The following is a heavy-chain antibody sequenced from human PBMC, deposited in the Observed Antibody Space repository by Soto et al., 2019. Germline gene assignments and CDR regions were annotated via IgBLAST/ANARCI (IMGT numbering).Heavy chain of an antibody. V-gene: IGHV4-4*07. J-gene: IGHJ5*02. Sequence: XGTLSLTCSVSGGTISGYYWTWIRQPAGKGLEWIGRIYSSGNTKHNPSLQSRVTMSLDTSNNQFSLRLTSVTAADTAVYYCARGQRFSDWFDPWGQGTLVTVSS. CDR1: GGTISGYY. D-gene: IGHD3-3*01. CDR3: ARGQRFSDWFDP. CDR2: IYSSGNT.